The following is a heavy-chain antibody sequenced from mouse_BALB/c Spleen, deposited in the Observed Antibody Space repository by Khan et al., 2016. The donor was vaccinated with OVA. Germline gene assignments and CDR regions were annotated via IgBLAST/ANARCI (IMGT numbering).Heavy chain of an antibody. CDR1: GYSITSNYA. V-gene: IGHV3-2*02. J-gene: IGHJ4*01. CDR2: ISYSGST. Sequence: EVQLQESGPGLVKPSQSLSLTCTVTGYSITSNYAWNWIRQFPGNKLEWMGYISYSGSTSYKPSLTSRISIPRDTSKNQFFLQLNSVTTEDTATYYCARGNYYGYAMDYWGQGTSVTVSS. CDR3: ARGNYYGYAMDY. D-gene: IGHD1-1*01.